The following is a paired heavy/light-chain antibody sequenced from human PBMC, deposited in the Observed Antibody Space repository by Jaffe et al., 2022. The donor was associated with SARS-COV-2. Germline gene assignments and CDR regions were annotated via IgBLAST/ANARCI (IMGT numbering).Light chain of an antibody. Sequence: DIVMTQSPDSLAVSLGERATINCKSSQSVLYSSNNENYLAWYQQKPGQPPKLLIYWASTRESGVPDRFSGSGSGTDFTLTISSLQAEDVAVYYCQQYYSTPLTFGGGTKVEIK. V-gene: IGKV4-1*01. J-gene: IGKJ4*01. CDR1: QSVLYSSNNENY. CDR2: WAS. CDR3: QQYYSTPLT.
Heavy chain of an antibody. CDR1: GYTFIGYY. Sequence: QVHLLQSGAEVKKPGASVKVSCKASGYTFIGYYMHWVRQAPGQGLEWMGWINPKSGGTNYAQKFQGRVTMARDTSTSTAYMELSRLSSDDTAVYYCARGGATYSDLFDPWGQGTLVIVSS. V-gene: IGHV1-2*02. CDR3: ARGGATYSDLFDP. D-gene: IGHD1-26*01. J-gene: IGHJ5*02. CDR2: INPKSGGT.